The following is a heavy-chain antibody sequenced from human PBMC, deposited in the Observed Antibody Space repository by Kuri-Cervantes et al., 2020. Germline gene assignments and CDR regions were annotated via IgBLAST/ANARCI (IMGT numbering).Heavy chain of an antibody. Sequence: SVNVSCKPSGGTFSSYAISWVRQAPGQGLEWMGWMIPNSGNTGYAQKFQGRVTMTRNTSISTAYMELSSLRSEDTAVYYCARVHSSRWYRVDYWGQGTLVTVSS. CDR2: MIPNSGNT. D-gene: IGHD6-13*01. CDR1: GGTFSSYA. CDR3: ARVHSSRWYRVDY. J-gene: IGHJ4*02. V-gene: IGHV1-8*02.